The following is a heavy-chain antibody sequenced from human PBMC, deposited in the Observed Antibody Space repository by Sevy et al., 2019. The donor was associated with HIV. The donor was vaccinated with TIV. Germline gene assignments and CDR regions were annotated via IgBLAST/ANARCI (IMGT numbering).Heavy chain of an antibody. CDR2: INHSGST. CDR1: GGSFSGYY. J-gene: IGHJ6*03. Sequence: SETLSLTCAVYGGSFSGYYWSWIRQPPGKGLEWIGEINHSGSTNYNPSLKSRVTISVDTSKNQFSLKLSSVTAADTAVYYSARAPRYGDSQRDYYHYMDVWGKGTTVTVSS. V-gene: IGHV4-34*01. CDR3: ARAPRYGDSQRDYYHYMDV. D-gene: IGHD4-17*01.